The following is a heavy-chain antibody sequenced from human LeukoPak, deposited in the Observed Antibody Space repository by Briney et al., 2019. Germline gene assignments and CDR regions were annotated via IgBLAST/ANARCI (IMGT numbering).Heavy chain of an antibody. J-gene: IGHJ4*02. CDR1: GGTFSSYA. CDR2: IIPIFGTA. CDR3: ARVEYAGIQLWPYFDY. D-gene: IGHD5-18*01. Sequence: SVKVSCKASGGTFSSYAISWVRQAPGQGLEWMGGIIPIFGTANYAQKFQGRVTITRDTSASTAYMELSSLRSEDTAVYYCARVEYAGIQLWPYFDYWGQGTLVTVSS. V-gene: IGHV1-69*05.